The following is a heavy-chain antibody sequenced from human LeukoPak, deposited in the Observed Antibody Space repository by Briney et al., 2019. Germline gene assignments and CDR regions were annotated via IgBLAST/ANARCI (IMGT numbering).Heavy chain of an antibody. V-gene: IGHV1-8*01. J-gene: IGHJ4*02. CDR3: ARGGSPIFGVVTYDY. Sequence: ASVKVSCKTSGYTFTSYDINWVRQATGQGLEWMGWMNPNSGNTGYAQKFQGRVTMTRNTSISTAHMELSSLRSEDTAVYYCARGGSPIFGVVTYDYWGQGTLVTVSS. CDR2: MNPNSGNT. D-gene: IGHD3-3*01. CDR1: GYTFTSYD.